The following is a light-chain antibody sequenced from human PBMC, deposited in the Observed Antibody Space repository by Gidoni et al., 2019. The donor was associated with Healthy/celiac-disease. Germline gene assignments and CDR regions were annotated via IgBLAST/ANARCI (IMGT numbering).Light chain of an antibody. Sequence: IVLTPSPATLSSTPGERATLSCRTSQSVSSYLAWYQQKPGQATRLLIYDASNRATGIPARFSGSGSGTDFTLTISGLGAEDFAVYYCQQPETFGQGTKVEIK. CDR3: QQPET. CDR2: DAS. CDR1: QSVSSY. J-gene: IGKJ1*01. V-gene: IGKV3-11*01.